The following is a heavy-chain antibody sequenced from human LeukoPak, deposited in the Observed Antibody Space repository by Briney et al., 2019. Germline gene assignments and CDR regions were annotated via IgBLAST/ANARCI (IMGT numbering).Heavy chain of an antibody. CDR2: ISSSGSTI. J-gene: IGHJ6*03. CDR1: GFTFSSYE. Sequence: GGSLRLSCAASGFTFSSYEMNWVRQAPGKGLEWVSYISSSGSTIYYADSVKGRFTISRDNAKNSLYLQMNSLRAEDTAVYYCVRDGEPTPPEWLAWAYDYYYYYMDVWGKGTTVTISS. D-gene: IGHD6-19*01. CDR3: VRDGEPTPPEWLAWAYDYYYYYMDV. V-gene: IGHV3-48*03.